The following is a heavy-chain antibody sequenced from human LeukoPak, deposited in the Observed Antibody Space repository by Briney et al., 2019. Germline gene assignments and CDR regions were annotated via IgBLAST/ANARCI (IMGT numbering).Heavy chain of an antibody. Sequence: SGGSLRLSCAASGFTFSSYAMSWVRQAPGKGLEWVSTISGRGDTTYYADSVKGRFTIFRDNSNNMLYLQMNSLRGEDTAVYYCAKGTGVAVAGHLEGDAFDIWGQGTMVTVSS. CDR1: GFTFSSYA. J-gene: IGHJ3*02. V-gene: IGHV3-23*01. CDR3: AKGTGVAVAGHLEGDAFDI. CDR2: ISGRGDTT. D-gene: IGHD6-19*01.